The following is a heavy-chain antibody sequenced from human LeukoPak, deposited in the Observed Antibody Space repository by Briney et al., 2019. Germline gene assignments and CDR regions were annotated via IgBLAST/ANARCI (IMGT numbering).Heavy chain of an antibody. CDR2: IYWDDDK. D-gene: IGHD1-14*01. CDR1: GFSLSTSGVG. Sequence: SGPTLLKPTQPLTLTCTFSGFSLSTSGVGVGWIRQPPGKALEWLALIYWDDDKRYSPSLKSRLTITKDTSKNQVVLTMTNMDPVDTATYYCSQVNLASDYWGQGTLVTVSS. J-gene: IGHJ4*02. V-gene: IGHV2-5*02. CDR3: SQVNLASDY.